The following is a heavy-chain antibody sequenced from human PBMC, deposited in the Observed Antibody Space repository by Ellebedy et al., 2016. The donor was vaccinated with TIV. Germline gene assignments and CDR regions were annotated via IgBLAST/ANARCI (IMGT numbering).Heavy chain of an antibody. D-gene: IGHD3-9*01. CDR1: GFTFSSYA. J-gene: IGHJ6*02. V-gene: IGHV3-23*01. Sequence: GGSLRLXXAAPGFTFSSYAMSWVRQAPGKGLEWVSVLSGSGGTTYYADSVKGRFTISRDNSKNTVYLQMNSLRAEDTAVYYCAKVQGNILTGYFDPPFYYYAMDVWGQGTTVTVSS. CDR3: AKVQGNILTGYFDPPFYYYAMDV. CDR2: LSGSGGTT.